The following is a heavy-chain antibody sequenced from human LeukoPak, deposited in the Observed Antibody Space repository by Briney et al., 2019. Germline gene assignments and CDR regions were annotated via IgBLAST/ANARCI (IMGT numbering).Heavy chain of an antibody. J-gene: IGHJ4*02. V-gene: IGHV4-39*01. CDR3: ARARRADY. CDR1: GGSISSSSYY. CDR2: IYYSGST. Sequence: PSETLSLTCTVSGGSISSSSYYWGWIRQPPGKGLECIGSIYYSGSTYYNPSLKSRVTISVDTSKNQFSLKLSSVTAADTAVYYCARARRADYWGQGTLVTVSS.